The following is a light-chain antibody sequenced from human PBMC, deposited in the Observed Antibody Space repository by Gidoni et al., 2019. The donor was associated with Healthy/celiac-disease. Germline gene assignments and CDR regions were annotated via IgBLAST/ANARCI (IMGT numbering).Light chain of an antibody. J-gene: IGKJ2*01. CDR1: QSVSSSY. V-gene: IGKV3-20*01. CDR2: GAS. Sequence: EIVLTQSPVTLSLSPGERATLSCRASQSVSSSYLAWYQQKPGQAPRLLIYGASSRATGIPDRFSGSGSGTDFTLTISSLEHEDFAVYYCQQYGSSPRYTFGQGTKLEIK. CDR3: QQYGSSPRYT.